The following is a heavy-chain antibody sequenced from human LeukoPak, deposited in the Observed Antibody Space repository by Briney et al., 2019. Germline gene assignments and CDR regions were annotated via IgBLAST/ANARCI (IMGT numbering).Heavy chain of an antibody. CDR3: AKDQPSGYEGY. J-gene: IGHJ4*02. Sequence: GGSLRPSCAASGFTFSSYGMSWVRQAPGKGLEWVSAISGSGGSTYYADSVKGRFTISRDNSKNTLYLQMNSLRAEDTAVYYCAKDQPSGYEGYWGQGTLVTVSS. V-gene: IGHV3-23*01. CDR2: ISGSGGST. CDR1: GFTFSSYG. D-gene: IGHD5-12*01.